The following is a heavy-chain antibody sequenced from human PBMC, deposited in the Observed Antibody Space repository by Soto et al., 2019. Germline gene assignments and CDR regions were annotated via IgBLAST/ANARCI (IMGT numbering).Heavy chain of an antibody. CDR2: IGTAGDT. CDR1: GFTFSGFD. CDR3: ARGQEVGAHFFDS. V-gene: IGHV3-13*01. Sequence: PGGSLRLSCEASGFTFSGFDMHWVRQPTGKGLEWVSTIGTAGDTYYAVSVKGRFTISRDNAKNSLSLQMNSLRAGDTAVYFCARGQEVGAHFFDSWGQGPQVTVYS. D-gene: IGHD2-15*01. J-gene: IGHJ4*02.